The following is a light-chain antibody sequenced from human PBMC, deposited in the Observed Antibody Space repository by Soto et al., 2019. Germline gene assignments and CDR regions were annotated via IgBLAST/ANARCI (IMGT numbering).Light chain of an antibody. J-gene: IGKJ5*01. Sequence: EVVMTQSPATLSLSLGGTATLSCRASQSVGSNLAWYQQKHGQAPRLLIYAASTRATGIPARFSGSGSGTEFTLTISSLQSEDFAVYYCQQYNNWSFGQGTRLEIK. CDR1: QSVGSN. V-gene: IGKV3-15*01. CDR3: QQYNNWS. CDR2: AAS.